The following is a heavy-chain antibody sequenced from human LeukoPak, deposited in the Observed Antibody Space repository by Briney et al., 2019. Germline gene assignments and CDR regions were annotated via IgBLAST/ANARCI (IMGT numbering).Heavy chain of an antibody. CDR3: ARHLIAVAAVDY. Sequence: SETLSLTCTVSGGSLSSYYWSWVRQSPGKGLEWIGYIYYSGSTNYNPSLKSRVTISVDTSKNQFSLKLSSVTAADTAVYYCARHLIAVAAVDYWGQGTLVTVSS. D-gene: IGHD6-19*01. J-gene: IGHJ4*02. CDR2: IYYSGST. CDR1: GGSLSSYY. V-gene: IGHV4-59*08.